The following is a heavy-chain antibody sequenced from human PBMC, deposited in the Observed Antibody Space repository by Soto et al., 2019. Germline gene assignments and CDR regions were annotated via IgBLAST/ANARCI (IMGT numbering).Heavy chain of an antibody. CDR1: GFTFSNAW. D-gene: IGHD7-27*01. CDR3: TTATLGMFWYFDL. Sequence: EVQLVESGGDLVKPGGSLRVSCAASGFTFSNAWMNWVRQAPGKGLEWVGRIKSKTDGGTTDYAAPVKGRFTISREESKNTLYLQMNSLKTEDPAMYYCTTATLGMFWYFDLWGRGTLVTGSS. J-gene: IGHJ2*01. V-gene: IGHV3-15*07. CDR2: IKSKTDGGTT.